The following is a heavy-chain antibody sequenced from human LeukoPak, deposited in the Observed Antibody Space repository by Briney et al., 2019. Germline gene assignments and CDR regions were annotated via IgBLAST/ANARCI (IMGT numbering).Heavy chain of an antibody. J-gene: IGHJ4*02. V-gene: IGHV3-33*06. CDR3: AKGSTYSEFWSGSSDFDY. CDR1: GFTFSSYG. Sequence: PGGSLRLSCAAPGFTFSSYGMHWVRQAPGKGLEGVSVIWDDGSNKYYADSVKGRFTISRDNSKNTLYLQMNSLRAEDTAVYYCAKGSTYSEFWSGSSDFDYWGQGTLVTVSS. D-gene: IGHD3-3*01. CDR2: IWDDGSNK.